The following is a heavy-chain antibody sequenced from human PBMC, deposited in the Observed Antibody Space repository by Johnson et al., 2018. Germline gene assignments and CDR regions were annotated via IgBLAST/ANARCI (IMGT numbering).Heavy chain of an antibody. CDR1: GFTFSSYG. Sequence: QLVESGGGVVQPGRSLRLSCAASGFTFSSYGMHWVRQAPGKGLEWVAVIWSDGSNKYYADSVKGRFTISRDNSKNTLYLQMNSLRAEDTAVYYCARARSWGIQLYYYYYGMDVWGQGTTVTVSS. J-gene: IGHJ6*02. CDR2: IWSDGSNK. D-gene: IGHD5-18*01. CDR3: ARARSWGIQLYYYYYGMDV. V-gene: IGHV3-33*01.